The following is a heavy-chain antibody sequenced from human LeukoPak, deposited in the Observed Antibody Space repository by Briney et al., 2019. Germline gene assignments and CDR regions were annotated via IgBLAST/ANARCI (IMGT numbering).Heavy chain of an antibody. CDR3: ARVAFRSSSYISGIDY. V-gene: IGHV3-53*01. J-gene: IGHJ4*02. CDR1: GFTVSSSY. D-gene: IGHD6-6*01. Sequence: PRGSLRLSCSASGFTVSSSYMSWVRQAPGKGLEWVSVIYSGGSTYYADSVKSRFTISRDNSKNTLYLQMNSLRIEDTAVYYCARVAFRSSSYISGIDYWGQGTLVTVSS. CDR2: IYSGGST.